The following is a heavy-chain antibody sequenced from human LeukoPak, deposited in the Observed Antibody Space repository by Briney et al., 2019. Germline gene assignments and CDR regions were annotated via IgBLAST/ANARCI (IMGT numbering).Heavy chain of an antibody. V-gene: IGHV4-34*01. D-gene: IGHD3-22*01. Sequence: SETLSLTCAVYGGSFSGYYWSWIRQPPGKGLEWIGEINHSGSTNYNPSLKSRVTISVDTSKNQFSLKLSSVTAADTAVYYCARVGVVVVDHDAFDIWGQGTMVTVSS. CDR3: ARVGVVVVDHDAFDI. CDR1: GGSFSGYY. CDR2: INHSGST. J-gene: IGHJ3*02.